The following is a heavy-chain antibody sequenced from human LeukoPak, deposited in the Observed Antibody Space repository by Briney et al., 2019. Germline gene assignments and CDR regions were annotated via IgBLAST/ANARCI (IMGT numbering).Heavy chain of an antibody. J-gene: IGHJ4*02. CDR2: IIPIFGTA. D-gene: IGHD2-2*02. Sequence: SVKVSCKASGGIFSSYAISWVRQAPGQGLEWMGGIIPIFGTANYAQKFQGRVTITADESTSTAYMELSSLRSEDTAVYYCATCARNFYCYRFDYWGQGTLVTVSS. V-gene: IGHV1-69*01. CDR3: ATCARNFYCYRFDY. CDR1: GGIFSSYA.